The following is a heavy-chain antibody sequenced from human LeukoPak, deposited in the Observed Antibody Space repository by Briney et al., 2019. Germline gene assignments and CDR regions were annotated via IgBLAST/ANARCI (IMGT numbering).Heavy chain of an antibody. Sequence: GGSLRLSCAASAFTFNDYGMSWVRQAPGEGLEWVSGINWSGDRTGYADSVKGRFTISRDNAKNSLYLQMNSLRVEDTALYYCARDGYDSNGYYYYIDVWGKGTTVTVSS. CDR2: INWSGDRT. J-gene: IGHJ6*03. D-gene: IGHD3-22*01. CDR1: AFTFNDYG. CDR3: ARDGYDSNGYYYYIDV. V-gene: IGHV3-20*04.